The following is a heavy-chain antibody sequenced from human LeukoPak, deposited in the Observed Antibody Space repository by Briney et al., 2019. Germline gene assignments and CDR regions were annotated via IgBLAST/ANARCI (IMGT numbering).Heavy chain of an antibody. J-gene: IGHJ4*02. V-gene: IGHV4-34*01. D-gene: IGHD3-3*02. CDR3: ARGGIRYFDY. CDR2: INHSGST. CDR1: DGSFSDYY. Sequence: SETLSLTCAVYDGSFSDYYWSWIHQPPGKGLEWIGEINHSGSTNYNPSLKSRVTISVDTSKNQFSLKLSSVTAADTAVYYCARGGIRYFDYWGQGTLVTVSS.